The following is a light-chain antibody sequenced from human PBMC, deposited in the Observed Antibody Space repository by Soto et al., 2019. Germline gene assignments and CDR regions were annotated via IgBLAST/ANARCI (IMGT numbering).Light chain of an antibody. J-gene: IGKJ4*01. CDR1: QDISID. V-gene: IGKV1-17*01. CDR2: AAS. CDR3: LQHRNYPRT. Sequence: DIPMTQSPSSLSASIGDRVTITCRASQDISIDLTWYQQKPAEAPKRLIYAASLLEDGVPSRLRSSVSVTDFTLTISSLQPEDSATYYCLQHRNYPRTFGGGTKVEIK.